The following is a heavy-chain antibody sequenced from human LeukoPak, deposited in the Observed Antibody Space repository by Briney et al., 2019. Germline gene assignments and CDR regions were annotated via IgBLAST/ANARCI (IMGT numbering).Heavy chain of an antibody. Sequence: ASVKVSCKASGGTFSSYAISWVRQAPGQGLEWMGWISAYNGNTNYAQKLQGRVTMTTDTSTSTAYMGLRSLRSDDTAVYYCARERYYYDSSGYLDYWGQGTLVTVSS. J-gene: IGHJ4*02. D-gene: IGHD3-22*01. CDR2: ISAYNGNT. V-gene: IGHV1-18*01. CDR3: ARERYYYDSSGYLDY. CDR1: GGTFSSYA.